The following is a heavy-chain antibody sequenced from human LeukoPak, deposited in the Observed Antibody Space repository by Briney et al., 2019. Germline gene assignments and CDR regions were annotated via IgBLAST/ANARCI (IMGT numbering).Heavy chain of an antibody. CDR1: GYTFTGYY. CDR2: INPNSGGT. V-gene: IGHV1-2*02. J-gene: IGHJ4*02. CDR3: ARDGEIGVAAN. Sequence: ASVKVSCKASGYTFTGYYMHWVRQAPGQGLEWMGWINPNSGGTNYAQKFQGRATMTRDTATSTAYMELSRLRSDDTAVYYCARDGEIGVAANWGQGTLVTVSS. D-gene: IGHD3-3*01.